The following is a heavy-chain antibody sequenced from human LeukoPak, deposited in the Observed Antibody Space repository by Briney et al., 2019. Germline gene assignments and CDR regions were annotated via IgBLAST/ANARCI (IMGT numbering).Heavy chain of an antibody. D-gene: IGHD2-2*01. CDR2: ISGSGDST. CDR1: GFTFSTYA. CDR3: AKHQRDIVVVPAGVGYYMDV. Sequence: PGGSLRLSCAASGFTFSTYAMSWVRQAPGKGLEWVSGISGSGDSTYYADSVKGRFTISRDNPKNTLYLQMNSLRAEDTAVYYCAKHQRDIVVVPAGVGYYMDVWGKGTTVTVSS. V-gene: IGHV3-23*01. J-gene: IGHJ6*03.